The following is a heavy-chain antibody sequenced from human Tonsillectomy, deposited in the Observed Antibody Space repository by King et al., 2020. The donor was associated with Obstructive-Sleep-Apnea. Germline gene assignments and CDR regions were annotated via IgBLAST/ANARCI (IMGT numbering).Heavy chain of an antibody. CDR1: GYTLTELS. D-gene: IGHD3-10*01. CDR2: FDPEDGET. CDR3: ATIPRGSGSYSAFDI. V-gene: IGHV1-24*01. Sequence: VQLVQSGAEVKKPGASVKVSCKVSGYTLTELSMHWVRQAPGKGLEWMGGFDPEDGETIYAQKFQGRVTMTEDTSTDPAYMELSSLGSEDTAVYYCATIPRGSGSYSAFDIWGQGTMVTVSS. J-gene: IGHJ3*02.